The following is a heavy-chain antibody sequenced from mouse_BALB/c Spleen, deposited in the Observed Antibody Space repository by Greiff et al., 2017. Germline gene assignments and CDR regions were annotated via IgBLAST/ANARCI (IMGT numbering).Heavy chain of an antibody. CDR2: ISYSGST. CDR1: GYSITSDYA. Sequence: EVKLQESGPGLVKPSQSLSLTCTVTGYSITSDYAWNWIRQFPGNKLEWMGYISYSGSTSSNPSLKSRISITRDTSKNQFFLQLNSVTTEDTATYYCARGVLRPSEGFAYWGQGTLVTVSA. J-gene: IGHJ3*01. CDR3: ARGVLRPSEGFAY. D-gene: IGHD1-2*01. V-gene: IGHV3-2*02.